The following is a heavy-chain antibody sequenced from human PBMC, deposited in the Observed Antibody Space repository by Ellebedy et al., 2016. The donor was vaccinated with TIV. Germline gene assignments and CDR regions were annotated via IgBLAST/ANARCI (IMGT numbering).Heavy chain of an antibody. D-gene: IGHD3-16*01. J-gene: IGHJ5*02. V-gene: IGHV3-21*05. CDR2: FSSSGTFI. CDR3: TRGGQRFDP. Sequence: GESLKISCEVSGFTLSSFSMNWVRQAPGKGLEWVSYFSSSGTFIWYADSVKGRFTISRDNAKNSLYLQMNSLRSEDTAVYHCTRGGQRFDPWGQGTLVTVSS. CDR1: GFTLSSFS.